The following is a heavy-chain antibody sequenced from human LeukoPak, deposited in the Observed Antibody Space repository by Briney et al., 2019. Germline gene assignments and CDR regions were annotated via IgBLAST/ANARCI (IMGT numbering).Heavy chain of an antibody. CDR1: GYSISSGYY. J-gene: IGHJ4*02. CDR2: IYHSETA. V-gene: IGHV4-38-2*01. CDR3: ARLVRSGYYYDS. D-gene: IGHD3-3*01. Sequence: SETLSLTCAVSGYSISSGYYWGWIRQPPGKGLEWIGSIYHSETASYNPSLKSRVTISLDTSNNRFSLQLTSVTAADTAVYYCARLVRSGYYYDSWGQGTLVTVSS.